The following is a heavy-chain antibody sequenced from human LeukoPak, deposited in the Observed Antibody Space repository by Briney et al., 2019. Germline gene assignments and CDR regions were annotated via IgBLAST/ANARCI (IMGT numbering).Heavy chain of an antibody. Sequence: SQTLSLTCTVSGGSISSGSYYWRWIRQPAGKGLEWIGRIYTSGSTNYNPSLKSRVTISVDTSKNQFSLKLSSVTAADTAVYYCARGRPGYSSGWTQPPNWFDPWGQGTLVTVSS. D-gene: IGHD6-19*01. J-gene: IGHJ5*02. CDR3: ARGRPGYSSGWTQPPNWFDP. CDR1: GGSISSGSYY. CDR2: IYTSGST. V-gene: IGHV4-61*02.